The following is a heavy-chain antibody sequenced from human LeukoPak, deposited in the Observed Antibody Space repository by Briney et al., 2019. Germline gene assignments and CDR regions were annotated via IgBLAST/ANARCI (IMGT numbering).Heavy chain of an antibody. Sequence: ASVKVSCKASGYTFTGYCMHWVRQAPGQGLEWMGWINPNSGGTNYAQKFQGRVTMTRDTSISTAYMELSRLRSDDTAVYYCARCTSGYDDFDIWGQGTMVTVSS. V-gene: IGHV1-2*02. CDR3: ARCTSGYDDFDI. J-gene: IGHJ3*02. CDR1: GYTFTGYC. CDR2: INPNSGGT. D-gene: IGHD1-26*01.